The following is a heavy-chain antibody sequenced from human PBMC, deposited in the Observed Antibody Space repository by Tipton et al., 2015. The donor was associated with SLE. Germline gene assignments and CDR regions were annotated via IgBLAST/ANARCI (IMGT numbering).Heavy chain of an antibody. V-gene: IGHV3-23*01. CDR3: AKDWELLIDY. Sequence: SLRLSCAASGFTFSSYSMNWVRQAPGKGLEWVSAISGSGGSTYYADSVKGRFTISRDNSKNTLYLQMNSLRAEDTAVYYCAKDWELLIDYWGQGTLVTVSS. CDR2: ISGSGGST. CDR1: GFTFSSYS. J-gene: IGHJ4*02. D-gene: IGHD1-26*01.